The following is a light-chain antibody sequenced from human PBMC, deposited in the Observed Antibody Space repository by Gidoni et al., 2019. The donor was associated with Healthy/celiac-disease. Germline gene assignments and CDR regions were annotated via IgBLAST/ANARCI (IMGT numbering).Light chain of an antibody. CDR1: SRDVVGYHY. J-gene: IGLJ2*01. V-gene: IGLV2-8*01. CDR3: SSYAGSNNFVV. Sequence: QSALTQPPSASGSPGPSVPISCTGTSRDVVGYHYVSWYQQHPGKAPKLMIYEVSKRPSGVPDRFSGSKSGNTASLTVSGLQAEDEADYYCSSYAGSNNFVVFGGGTKLTVL. CDR2: EVS.